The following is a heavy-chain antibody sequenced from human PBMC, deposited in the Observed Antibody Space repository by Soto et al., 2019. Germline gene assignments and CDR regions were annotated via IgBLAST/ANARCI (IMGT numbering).Heavy chain of an antibody. J-gene: IGHJ1*01. Sequence: EVQLVESGGGLVQPGRSLRLSCAASGFTFDDYAMHWVRQVPGKGLEWVSGITWNSGSIGYGDSVKGRFAISRDNAKNSLHMQMNSLSAEDTAFYYCVKDESINWYSGHFRHLGQGTLVTVSS. CDR3: VKDESINWYSGHFRH. CDR2: ITWNSGSI. V-gene: IGHV3-9*01. D-gene: IGHD6-13*01. CDR1: GFTFDDYA.